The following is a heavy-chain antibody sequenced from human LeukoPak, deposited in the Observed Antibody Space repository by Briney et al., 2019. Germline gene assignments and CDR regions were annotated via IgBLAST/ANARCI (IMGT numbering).Heavy chain of an antibody. Sequence: PGGSLRLSCAASGFTFSSYAMHWVRQAPGKGLEWVAVISYDGSNKYYADSVKGRFTISRDNSKNTLYLQMNSLRAEDTAVYYCAKEGYFYGSGSQPGYYGMDVWGQGTTVTVSS. CDR1: GFTFSSYA. V-gene: IGHV3-30-3*01. J-gene: IGHJ6*02. CDR3: AKEGYFYGSGSQPGYYGMDV. D-gene: IGHD3-10*01. CDR2: ISYDGSNK.